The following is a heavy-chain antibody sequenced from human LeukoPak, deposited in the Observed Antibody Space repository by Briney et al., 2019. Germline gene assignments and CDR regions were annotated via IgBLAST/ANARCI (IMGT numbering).Heavy chain of an antibody. D-gene: IGHD6-6*01. J-gene: IGHJ4*02. V-gene: IGHV3-21*01. Sequence: PGGSLRLSCAASGFTFSSYSMNWVRQAPGKGLEWVSSISSSSSYIYYADLVKGRFTISRDNAKNSLYLQMSSLRAEDTAVYYCARDRTIAARRGFDYWGQGALVTVSS. CDR3: ARDRTIAARRGFDY. CDR2: ISSSSSYI. CDR1: GFTFSSYS.